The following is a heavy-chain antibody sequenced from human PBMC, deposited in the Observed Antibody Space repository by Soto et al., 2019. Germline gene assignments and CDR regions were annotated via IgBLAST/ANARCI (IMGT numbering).Heavy chain of an antibody. CDR3: AKDVVVGATAGLVDYYYYYGMDV. V-gene: IGHV3-30*18. CDR2: ITNDGSNT. CDR1: GFTFSSYG. Sequence: SLRLSCAASGFTFSSYGMHWVRQAPGKGLEWVAVITNDGSNTYYADSVKGRFTISRDNSKNTLYLQMNSLRAEDTAVYYCAKDVVVGATAGLVDYYYYYGMDVWGQGTTVTVSS. D-gene: IGHD1-26*01. J-gene: IGHJ6*02.